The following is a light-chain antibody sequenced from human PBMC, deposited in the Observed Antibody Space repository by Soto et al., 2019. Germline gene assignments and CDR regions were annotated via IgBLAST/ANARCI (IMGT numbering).Light chain of an antibody. Sequence: DIQMTQSPSSLSAPVGGRVTITGRASQSISRYLNWYKQKPGKAPKLLSYAASSLQSGVPSRFSGSGSGTDFTLTISSLQPEDFETYYCQQSYSTPPKFGQGTKVDIK. CDR2: AAS. J-gene: IGKJ1*01. CDR1: QSISRY. V-gene: IGKV1-39*01. CDR3: QQSYSTPPK.